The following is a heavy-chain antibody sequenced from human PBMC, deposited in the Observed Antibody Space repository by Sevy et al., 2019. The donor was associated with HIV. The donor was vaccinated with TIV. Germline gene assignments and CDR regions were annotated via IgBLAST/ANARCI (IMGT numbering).Heavy chain of an antibody. CDR3: ANFGRLLIINGDAFDV. Sequence: SETLSLTCTVSGYSISSGYLWGWIRQPPGKGLEWIGSVDHTGNTYYNPSLKSRVTTSVDTSKNQFCLRLSSVTAADTAVYYCANFGRLLIINGDAFDVWGQGTMVTVSS. J-gene: IGHJ3*01. CDR2: VDHTGNT. D-gene: IGHD3-9*01. CDR1: GYSISSGYL. V-gene: IGHV4-38-2*02.